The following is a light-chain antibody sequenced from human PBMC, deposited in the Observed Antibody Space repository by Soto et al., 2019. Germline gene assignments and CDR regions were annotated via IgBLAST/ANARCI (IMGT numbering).Light chain of an antibody. Sequence: EIVLTQTPPSLSVSPGQPAAISCKSSHNLRHSDGRTYVYWYVQRPGQTPQVLIYEVSNRLSGVPDRFGGYGAGTDFTLEISRVEAAVVGIYYCMQTIQLPLTFGGGTKVEIK. CDR1: HNLRHSDGRTY. J-gene: IGKJ4*01. CDR2: EVS. V-gene: IGKV2D-29*01. CDR3: MQTIQLPLT.